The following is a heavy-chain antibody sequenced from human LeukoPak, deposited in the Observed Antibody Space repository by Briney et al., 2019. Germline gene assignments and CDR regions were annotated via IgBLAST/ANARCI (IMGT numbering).Heavy chain of an antibody. CDR2: VSSNGARS. J-gene: IGHJ4*02. V-gene: IGHV3-64D*09. Sequence: GGSLRLSCAASGFSFSNYGMHWVRQAPGKGLEYVSAVSSNGARSYYADSVKGRFTMSRDNSKNTLYLQMSSLRPEDTAVYYCTWWRNDCYYYWGRGTLVTVSS. CDR3: TWWRNDCYYY. CDR1: GFSFSNYG. D-gene: IGHD2-21*02.